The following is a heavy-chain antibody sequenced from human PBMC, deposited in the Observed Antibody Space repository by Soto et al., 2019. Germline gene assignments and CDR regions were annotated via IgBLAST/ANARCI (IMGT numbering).Heavy chain of an antibody. V-gene: IGHV3-30-3*01. CDR3: ARDVNYGDYFSYAFDM. D-gene: IGHD4-17*01. J-gene: IGHJ3*02. Sequence: QVQLVESGGGVVQPGRSLRLSCAASGFTFNNYAMHWVRQAPGKGLEWVAVTSFDGRKKYYADSVKGRFTISRDNSKNTLYLQMNNLGAEDTAVYYCARDVNYGDYFSYAFDMWGQGTMVTVSS. CDR1: GFTFNNYA. CDR2: TSFDGRKK.